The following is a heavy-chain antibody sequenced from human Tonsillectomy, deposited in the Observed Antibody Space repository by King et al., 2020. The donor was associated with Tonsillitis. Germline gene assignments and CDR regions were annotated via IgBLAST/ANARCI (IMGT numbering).Heavy chain of an antibody. J-gene: IGHJ4*02. CDR3: AKTKRDYYDSTHYGALDD. D-gene: IGHD3-22*01. V-gene: IGHV3-9*01. Sequence: EVQLVESGGGLVQPGRSLRLSCVASGFTFDDYAMHWVRQAPGKGLEWVSGISWNSGSITYADSVRGRFTISRDNAKNSLYVQMNNLRAEDTAFYYCAKTKRDYYDSTHYGALDDWGQGTLVTVSS. CDR2: ISWNSGSI. CDR1: GFTFDDYA.